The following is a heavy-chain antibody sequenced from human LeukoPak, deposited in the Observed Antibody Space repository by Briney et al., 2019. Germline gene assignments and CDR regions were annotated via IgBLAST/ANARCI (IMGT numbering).Heavy chain of an antibody. V-gene: IGHV3-7*01. J-gene: IGHJ3*02. CDR3: ARDRDYGDYADAFDI. Sequence: GGSLRLSCAASGFTFSNYWMSWVRQAPGKGLEWVANIKQDGSEKYYIDSVKGRFTISRDNAKNSLYLQMNSLRAEDTAVYYCARDRDYGDYADAFDIWGQGTMVTVSS. CDR2: IKQDGSEK. CDR1: GFTFSNYW. D-gene: IGHD4-17*01.